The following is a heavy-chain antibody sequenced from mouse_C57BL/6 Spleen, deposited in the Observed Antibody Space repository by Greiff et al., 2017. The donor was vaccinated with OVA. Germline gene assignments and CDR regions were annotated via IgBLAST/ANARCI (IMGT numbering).Heavy chain of an antibody. Sequence: QVQLQQPGAELVKPGASVKLSCKASGYTFTSYWMHWVKQRPGQGLEWIGMIHPNSGSTNYNEKFKSKATLTVDKSSSTAYMQLSSLTSEDSADYYCARTRIYYDYDWYFDVWGTGTTVTVSS. D-gene: IGHD2-4*01. CDR2: IHPNSGST. CDR1: GYTFTSYW. V-gene: IGHV1-64*01. CDR3: ARTRIYYDYDWYFDV. J-gene: IGHJ1*03.